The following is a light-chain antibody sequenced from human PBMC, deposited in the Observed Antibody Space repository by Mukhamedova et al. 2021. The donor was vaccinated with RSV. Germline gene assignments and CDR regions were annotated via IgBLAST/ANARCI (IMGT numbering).Light chain of an antibody. CDR3: QQYHDWWT. V-gene: IGKV3-15*01. CDR2: HAS. J-gene: IGKJ1*01. Sequence: LIYHASTGATGTPARFSGRGSGKEFTLTISSMQTEDVAVYYCQQYHDWWTLGQGTRVEIK.